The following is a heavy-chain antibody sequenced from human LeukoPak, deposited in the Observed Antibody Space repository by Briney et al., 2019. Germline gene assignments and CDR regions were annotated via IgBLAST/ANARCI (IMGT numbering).Heavy chain of an antibody. CDR1: GYSFTSYW. J-gene: IGHJ4*02. CDR2: IYPGDSDT. D-gene: IGHD3-16*02. V-gene: IGHV5-51*01. Sequence: ESLKISCKGSGYSFTSYWIGWVRQMPGKGLEWMGIIYPGDSDTRYSPSFQGQVTISADKSISTAYLQWSSLKASDTAMYYCATDMSEYYDYVWGSYQNWGQGTLVTVSS. CDR3: ATDMSEYYDYVWGSYQN.